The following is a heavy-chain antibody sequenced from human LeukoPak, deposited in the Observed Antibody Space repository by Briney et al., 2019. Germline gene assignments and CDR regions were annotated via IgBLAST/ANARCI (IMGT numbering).Heavy chain of an antibody. CDR2: IIPILGIA. CDR3: ARWYSSSGEYFDY. V-gene: IGHV1-69*04. CDR1: GGTFSSYA. Sequence: SVKVSCKASGGTFSSYAISWVRQAPGQGLEWMGRIIPILGIANYAQKFQGRVTITADKSTSTAYMELSSLRPEDTAVYYCARWYSSSGEYFDYWGQGTLVTVSS. D-gene: IGHD6-13*01. J-gene: IGHJ4*02.